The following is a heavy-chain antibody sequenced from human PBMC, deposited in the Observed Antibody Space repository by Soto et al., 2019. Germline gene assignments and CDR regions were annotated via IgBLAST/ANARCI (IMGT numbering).Heavy chain of an antibody. CDR2: IWYDGTTK. Sequence: QVQLVESGGGVVQPGRSLRLSCEVSGFSLSGYGMHWARQAPGKGLEWVAVIWYDGTTKNYADSVKGRFTISRDSSKNTVYLQMDSLKVEDTAVYYCARDVDRTSHLNWFDPWGQGVMVTVSS. V-gene: IGHV3-33*01. CDR1: GFSLSGYG. J-gene: IGHJ5*02. CDR3: ARDVDRTSHLNWFDP. D-gene: IGHD5-12*01.